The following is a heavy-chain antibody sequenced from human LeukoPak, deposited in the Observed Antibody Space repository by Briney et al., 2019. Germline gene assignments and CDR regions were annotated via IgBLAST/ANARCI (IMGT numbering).Heavy chain of an antibody. D-gene: IGHD2-15*01. Sequence: SETLSLTCAVYGGSFSGYYWSWIRQPPGKGLDWIGEINHSGSTNYNPSLKSRVTISVDTSKNQFSLKLSYVTAADTAVYYSARGFRIVSRFDYWGQGTPVTVSS. CDR3: ARGFRIVSRFDY. CDR1: GGSFSGYY. J-gene: IGHJ4*02. CDR2: INHSGST. V-gene: IGHV4-34*01.